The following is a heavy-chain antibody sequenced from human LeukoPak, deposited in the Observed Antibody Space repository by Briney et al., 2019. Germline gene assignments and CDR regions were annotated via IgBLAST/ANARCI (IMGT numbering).Heavy chain of an antibody. V-gene: IGHV4-59*08. CDR1: GGSISSYY. D-gene: IGHD3-22*01. J-gene: IGHJ6*03. Sequence: SETLSLTCTVSGGSISSYYWSWIRQPPGKGLEWIGYIYYSGSTNYNPSLKSRVTISVDTSKNQFSLKLSSVTAADTAVYYCARARGSSGYYSYYYYYMDVWGKGTTVTISS. CDR2: IYYSGST. CDR3: ARARGSSGYYSYYYYYMDV.